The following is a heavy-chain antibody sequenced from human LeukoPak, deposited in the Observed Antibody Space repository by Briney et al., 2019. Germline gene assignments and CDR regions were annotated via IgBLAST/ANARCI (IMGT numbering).Heavy chain of an antibody. D-gene: IGHD2/OR15-2a*01. V-gene: IGHV1-24*01. CDR3: ATDGGEVISGRYKYGLDV. CDR2: FDPEDHEA. J-gene: IGHJ6*02. CDR1: GYSVSELS. Sequence: ASVKVPCKVSGYSVSELSMHWVRLVPGKGLEWMGDFDPEDHEAIYSQHFQDRLILTEDTSTNTAFMQLDSLNSEDKAVYYCATDGGEVISGRYKYGLDVWGQGTTVTVS.